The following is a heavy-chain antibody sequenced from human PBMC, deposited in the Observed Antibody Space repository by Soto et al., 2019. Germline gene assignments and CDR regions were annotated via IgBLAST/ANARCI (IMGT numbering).Heavy chain of an antibody. CDR1: GGYISNYY. D-gene: IGHD3-3*01. CDR2: IFYSGST. J-gene: IGHJ5*02. V-gene: IGHV4-59*12. Sequence: PSETLSLTCTVSGGYISNYYWSWIRQPPGRGLEWIGHIFYSGSTNYNPALKSRVTISVDTSKNQFSLKLTSVTAADTAVYYCAREVLAWGQGTLVTVSS. CDR3: AREVLA.